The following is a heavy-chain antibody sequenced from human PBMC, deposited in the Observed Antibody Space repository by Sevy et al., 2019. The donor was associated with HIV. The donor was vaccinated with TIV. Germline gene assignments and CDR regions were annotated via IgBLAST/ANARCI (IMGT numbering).Heavy chain of an antibody. V-gene: IGHV3-43D*03. CDR1: GFTFDDYA. CDR3: AKDINIAVAAGLADY. D-gene: IGHD6-19*01. CDR2: ISWDGGST. Sequence: GGSLRLSCAASGFTFDDYAMHWVRQAPGKGLEWVSLISWDGGSTYYADSVKGRFTISRDNSKNSLYLPMNSLRAEDTALYYCAKDINIAVAAGLADYWGQGTLVTVSS. J-gene: IGHJ4*02.